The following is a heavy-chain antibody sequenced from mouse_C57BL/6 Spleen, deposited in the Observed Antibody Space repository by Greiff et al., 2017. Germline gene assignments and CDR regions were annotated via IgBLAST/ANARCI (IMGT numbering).Heavy chain of an antibody. CDR1: GFNIKDYY. CDR2: IDPEDGDT. D-gene: IGHD1-1*01. J-gene: IGHJ1*03. Sequence: EVKLQESGAELVRPGASVKLSCTASGFNIKDYYMHWVKQRPEQGLEWIGRIDPEDGDTEYAPKFQGKATMTADTSSNTAYLQLSSLTSEDTAVYYCTTNYYGSNYWYFDVWGTGTTVTVSS. CDR3: TTNYYGSNYWYFDV. V-gene: IGHV14-1*01.